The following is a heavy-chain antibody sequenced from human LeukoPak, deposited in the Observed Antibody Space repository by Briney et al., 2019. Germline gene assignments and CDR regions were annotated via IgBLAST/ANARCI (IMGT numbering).Heavy chain of an antibody. Sequence: GGSLRLSCAASGFTFSSYEMNWVRQAPGKGLEWVSYISSSGSTIYYADSVKGRFTISRDNAKNSLYLQMNSLRVEDTAVYYCVCLGLGGLSLDLGQGTLVTVSS. CDR3: VCLGLGGLSLD. D-gene: IGHD3-16*01. CDR1: GFTFSSYE. CDR2: ISSSGSTI. V-gene: IGHV3-48*03. J-gene: IGHJ4*02.